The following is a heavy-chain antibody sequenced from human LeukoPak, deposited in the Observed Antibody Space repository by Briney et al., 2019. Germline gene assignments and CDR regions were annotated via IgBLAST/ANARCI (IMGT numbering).Heavy chain of an antibody. V-gene: IGHV4-59*01. J-gene: IGHJ4*02. CDR1: GGSISSYY. CDR2: IYYSGST. Sequence: RPSETLSLTCTVSGGSISSYYWSWIRQPPGKGLEWIGYIYYSGSTNYNPSLKSRVTTSVDTSKNQFSLKLSSVTAADTAVYYCARDRRYYDSSGYYGGFDYWGQGTLVTVSS. CDR3: ARDRRYYDSSGYYGGFDY. D-gene: IGHD3-22*01.